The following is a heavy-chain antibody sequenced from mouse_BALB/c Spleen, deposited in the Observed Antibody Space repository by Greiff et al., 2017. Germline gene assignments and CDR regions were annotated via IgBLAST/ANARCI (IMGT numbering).Heavy chain of an antibody. V-gene: IGHV2-4-1*01. J-gene: IGHJ4*01. CDR1: GFSLTSYG. Sequence: QVQLKESGPGLVQPSQSLSITCTVSGFSLTSYGVHWVRQSPGKGLEWLGVIWSGGSTDYNAAFISRLSISKDNSKSQVFFKMNSLQADDTAIYYCARIGNYGKGYAMDYWGQGTSVTVSS. CDR3: ARIGNYGKGYAMDY. CDR2: IWSGGST. D-gene: IGHD2-1*01.